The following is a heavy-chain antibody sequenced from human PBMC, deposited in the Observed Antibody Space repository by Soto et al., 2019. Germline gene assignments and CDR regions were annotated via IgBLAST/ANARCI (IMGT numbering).Heavy chain of an antibody. J-gene: IGHJ4*02. CDR1: GGSISSYY. CDR2: IYDSGST. V-gene: IGHV4-59*01. Sequence: QVQLQESGPGLVKPSETLSLTCTISGGSISSYYWSWIRQPPGKGLEWIGYIYDSGSTNYNPSLKIRVTISLDTSKTQFSLTLTSVTAADTAVYYCAAPPRYWGQGTLVTVSS. CDR3: AAPPRY. D-gene: IGHD6-6*01.